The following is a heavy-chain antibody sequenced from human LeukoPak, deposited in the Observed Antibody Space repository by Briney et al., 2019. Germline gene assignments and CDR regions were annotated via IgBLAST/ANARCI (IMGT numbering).Heavy chain of an antibody. CDR3: AKDRTTVVTQHHTLLFDY. D-gene: IGHD4-23*01. J-gene: IGHJ4*02. CDR2: ISTYDGST. CDR1: GYTFTSRG. Sequence: ASVKVSCKASGYTFTSRGISWVRQAPGQGLEWMGWISTYDGSTKYAQNLQGRVTMTTDTSTSTAYMELRSLRSDDTAVYYCAKDRTTVVTQHHTLLFDYWGQGTLVTVSS. V-gene: IGHV1-18*01.